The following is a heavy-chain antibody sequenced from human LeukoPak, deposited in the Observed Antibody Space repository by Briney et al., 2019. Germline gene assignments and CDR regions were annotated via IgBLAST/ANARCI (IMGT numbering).Heavy chain of an antibody. V-gene: IGHV3-9*01. CDR3: AKDTRESGYSYGGFDY. J-gene: IGHJ4*02. CDR1: GFTFYDYA. Sequence: GGSLRLSCAASGFTFYDYAMHWVRQGPGKGLEWVSGICWNSGSIGYADSAKRRFTITRDNDKNSLYLQMNSLSAEDAALYYYAKDTRESGYSYGGFDYWGQGTLVTVSS. D-gene: IGHD5-18*01. CDR2: ICWNSGSI.